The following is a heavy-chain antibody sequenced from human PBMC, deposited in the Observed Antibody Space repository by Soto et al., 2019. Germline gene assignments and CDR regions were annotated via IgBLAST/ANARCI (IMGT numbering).Heavy chain of an antibody. Sequence: PGESLKISCKASGYNFGGYWIGWVRQLPGKGLEWMGIIYPGDSDTRYSPSFQGQVTISADKSISTAYLQWRSLKPSDTAKYYCARGGIIGTTPDYWGQGTRVTVSS. CDR2: IYPGDSDT. V-gene: IGHV5-51*01. D-gene: IGHD1-7*01. CDR1: GYNFGGYW. CDR3: ARGGIIGTTPDY. J-gene: IGHJ4*02.